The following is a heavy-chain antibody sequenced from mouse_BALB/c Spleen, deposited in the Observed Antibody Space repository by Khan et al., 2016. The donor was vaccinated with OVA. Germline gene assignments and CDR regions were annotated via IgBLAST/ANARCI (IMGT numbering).Heavy chain of an antibody. V-gene: IGHV1-7*01. Sequence: QIQLQQSGAELAKPGASVKMSCKASGYTFTNYWMHWVKQRLGQGLEWFGYINPSTGYTEYNQKFNDKATLTADKSSSTAYMQLSSLTSEDAAVYYCARRGLRWDFDYWGQGTTLTVSS. CDR3: ARRGLRWDFDY. J-gene: IGHJ2*01. D-gene: IGHD1-1*01. CDR2: INPSTGYT. CDR1: GYTFTNYW.